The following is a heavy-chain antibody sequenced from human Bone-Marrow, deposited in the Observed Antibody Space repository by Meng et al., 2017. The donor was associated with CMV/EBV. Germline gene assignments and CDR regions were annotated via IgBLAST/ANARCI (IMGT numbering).Heavy chain of an antibody. Sequence: GESLKISCAVSGFSLRNYWMTWVRQAPGKGLEWVANIREDGDERHYVDSVKGRFTISRDNAKNSLSLQMNSLRAEDTAVYYCARARLVVPAPYRPHYYYGMDVWGQGTTVTVSS. D-gene: IGHD2-2*01. CDR2: IREDGDER. CDR1: GFSLRNYW. J-gene: IGHJ6*02. CDR3: ARARLVVPAPYRPHYYYGMDV. V-gene: IGHV3-7*01.